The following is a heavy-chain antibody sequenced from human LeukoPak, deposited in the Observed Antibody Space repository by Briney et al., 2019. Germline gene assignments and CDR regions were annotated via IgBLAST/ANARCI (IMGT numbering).Heavy chain of an antibody. Sequence: SETLSLTCTVSGDSIRTYYWSWIRLPPGKRLEWIGYIYHSGSTNYNPSLKSRVTFSIDSSKNQFSLRLNSVTAADTALYFCARGIGLVGATFYFDDWGQGTLVTVSS. V-gene: IGHV4-59*12. CDR3: ARGIGLVGATFYFDD. CDR2: IYHSGST. D-gene: IGHD1-26*01. J-gene: IGHJ4*02. CDR1: GDSIRTYY.